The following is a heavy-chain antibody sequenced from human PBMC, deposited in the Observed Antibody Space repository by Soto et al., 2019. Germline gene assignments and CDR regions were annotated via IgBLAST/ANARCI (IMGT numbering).Heavy chain of an antibody. V-gene: IGHV6-1*01. CDR2: TYYRSKWYN. CDR3: ARSVFP. Sequence: SQTLSLTCVISGDSVSSSSVTWNWIRQSPSRGLEWLGRTYYRSKWYNDYAESVKSRITINPDTSKNQFSLKLSSVTAADTAVYYCARSVFPWGQGTLVTVSS. J-gene: IGHJ5*02. CDR1: GDSVSSSSVT.